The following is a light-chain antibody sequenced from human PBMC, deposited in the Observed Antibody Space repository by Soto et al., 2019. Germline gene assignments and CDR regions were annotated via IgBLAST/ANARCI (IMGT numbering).Light chain of an antibody. CDR1: TSNIGSNT. CDR3: AAWDDSPGRV. V-gene: IGLV1-44*01. J-gene: IGLJ3*02. CDR2: SNN. Sequence: QPVLTQPPSVCGTPGQTVTISCSGSTSNIGSNTVNWYQQLPGTAPKLLIYSNNQRPSGVPGRFSGSKSGTSASLVISGLQSEDEADYYCAAWDDSPGRVFGGGTKLTVL.